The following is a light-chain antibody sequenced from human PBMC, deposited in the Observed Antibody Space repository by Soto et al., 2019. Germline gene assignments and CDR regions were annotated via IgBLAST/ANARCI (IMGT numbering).Light chain of an antibody. CDR2: GES. CDR3: HERSDRLWT. J-gene: IGKJ1*01. Sequence: EIVXTQFPCPLSLLPGYRATLFCRASRSVGSSLEWSKKKNGKDXRXXXYGESNRETGIHERLRGSESGNEFNINISSIEPPDSALFYCHERSDRLWTFGEGTKVDI. V-gene: IGKV3-11*01. CDR1: RSVGSS.